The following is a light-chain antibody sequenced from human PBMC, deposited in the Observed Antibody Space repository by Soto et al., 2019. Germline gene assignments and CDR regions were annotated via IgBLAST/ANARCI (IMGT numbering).Light chain of an antibody. CDR3: QQYVNWPPT. J-gene: IGKJ1*01. CDR2: GAS. Sequence: IVMTQSPATLSLSPGERATLSCRASQSVGSNVAWYQQKPGQAPRLLISGASTRATGIPVTFSGSGSGTEFTLTISSLQSEDVAVYHCQQYVNWPPTSGQGTKVEIK. CDR1: QSVGSN. V-gene: IGKV3-15*01.